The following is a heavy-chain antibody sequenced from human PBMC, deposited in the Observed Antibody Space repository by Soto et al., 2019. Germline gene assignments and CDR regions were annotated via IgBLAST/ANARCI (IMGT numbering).Heavy chain of an antibody. V-gene: IGHV1-18*01. Sequence: ASVKVSCKASGYTFTSYGISLVRQAPGQGLEWMGWISAYNGNTNYAQKLQGRVTMTTDTSTSTAYMELRSLRSDDTAVYYCARDQEDYDSSGYYPTFEYWGQGTLVTVSS. CDR3: ARDQEDYDSSGYYPTFEY. CDR2: ISAYNGNT. D-gene: IGHD3-22*01. J-gene: IGHJ4*02. CDR1: GYTFTSYG.